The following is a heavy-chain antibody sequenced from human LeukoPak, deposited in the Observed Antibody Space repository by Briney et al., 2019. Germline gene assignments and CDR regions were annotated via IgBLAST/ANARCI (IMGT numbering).Heavy chain of an antibody. V-gene: IGHV4-59*01. J-gene: IGHJ4*02. Sequence: PSETLSLTCTVSGGSISSYYWSWIRQPPGKGLEWIGWSYHRGSTSYNPSLKSRVAISVDTSKNQFSLKLSSVTAADTAVYYCARDRELGYWGQGTLVTVPS. D-gene: IGHD1-1*01. CDR3: ARDRELGY. CDR1: GGSISSYY. CDR2: SYHRGST.